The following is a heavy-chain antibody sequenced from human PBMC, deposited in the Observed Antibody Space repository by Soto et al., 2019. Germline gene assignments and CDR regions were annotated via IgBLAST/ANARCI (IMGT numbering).Heavy chain of an antibody. CDR3: ARQFTMIVVVIRSPRGAFDI. CDR2: ISSSSITI. J-gene: IGHJ3*02. CDR1: GFTFSSYS. Sequence: GGSLRLSCAASGFTFSSYSMNWVRQAPGKGLEWVSYISSSSITIYYADSVKGRFTISRDNAKNSLYLQMNSLRDEDTAVYYCARQFTMIVVVIRSPRGAFDIWGQGTMVPV. V-gene: IGHV3-48*02. D-gene: IGHD3-22*01.